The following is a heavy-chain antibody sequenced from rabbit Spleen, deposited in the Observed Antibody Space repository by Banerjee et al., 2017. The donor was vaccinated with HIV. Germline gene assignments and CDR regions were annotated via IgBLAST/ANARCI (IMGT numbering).Heavy chain of an antibody. CDR3: AIVMVVDRSRYFAL. Sequence: QSLEESGGGLVQPEGSLTLTCKASGFDLSSYYYMCWVRQAPGKGLAWIGDIDPVFGSTYYASWVNARFTISRDTNDNPLYLQLNSLTAAYTATYFFAIVMVVDRSRYFALWGPGTLVTVS. CDR2: IDPVFGST. J-gene: IGHJ4*01. V-gene: IGHV1S43*01. D-gene: IGHD6-1*01. CDR1: GFDLSSYYY.